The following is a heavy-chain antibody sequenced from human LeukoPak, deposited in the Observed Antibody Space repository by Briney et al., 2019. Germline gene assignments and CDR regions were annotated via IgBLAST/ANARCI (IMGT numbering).Heavy chain of an antibody. CDR1: GGSISSGDYY. CDR2: IYYSGST. CDR3: ARNRGYYDFWSGYYADYYYYYMDV. Sequence: SETLSLTCTVSGGSISSGDYYWSWIRQPPGKGLEWIGYIYYSGSTYYNPSLKSRVTISVDTSKNQFSLKLSSVTAADTAVYYCARNRGYYDFWSGYYADYYYYYMDVWGKGTTVTVPS. V-gene: IGHV4-30-4*08. D-gene: IGHD3-3*01. J-gene: IGHJ6*03.